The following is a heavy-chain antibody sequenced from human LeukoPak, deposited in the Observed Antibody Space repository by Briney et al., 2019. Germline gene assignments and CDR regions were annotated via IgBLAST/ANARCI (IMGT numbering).Heavy chain of an antibody. CDR1: GYTFTSYD. CDR3: ARAYDSSGYYYDGFDP. D-gene: IGHD3-22*01. Sequence: ASVKVSCKASGYTFTSYDINWVRQAPGQGLEWMGRINPNSGGTNYAQKFQGRVTMTRDTSISTAYMELSRLRSDDTAVYYCARAYDSSGYYYDGFDPWGQGTLVTVSS. CDR2: INPNSGGT. V-gene: IGHV1-2*06. J-gene: IGHJ5*02.